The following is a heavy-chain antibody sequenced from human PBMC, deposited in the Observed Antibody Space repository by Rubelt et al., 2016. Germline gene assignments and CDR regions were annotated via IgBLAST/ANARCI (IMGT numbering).Heavy chain of an antibody. J-gene: IGHJ5*02. CDR3: ARERRGLQYNWFDP. CDR1: GFTVSSNY. V-gene: IGHV3-66*01. D-gene: IGHD4-11*01. Sequence: EVQLLESGGGLVQPGGSLRLSCAASGFTVSSNYMSWVRKAPGKGLEWVSVIYIGGSTYYADSVKGRFTISRDNSKKTLYFQRNSLGAEDTAVYYCARERRGLQYNWFDPWGQGTLVTVSS. CDR2: IYIGGST.